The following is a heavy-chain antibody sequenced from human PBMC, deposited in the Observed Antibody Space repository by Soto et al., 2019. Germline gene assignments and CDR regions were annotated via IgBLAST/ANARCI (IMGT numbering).Heavy chain of an antibody. Sequence: QVQLVQSGAEVKKPGASVKVSCKASGYTFTSYGISWVRQAPGQGLEWMGWISAYNGNTNYAQKLQGRVTMTTDTSTSTAYMELRGLRSDDTAVYYCARAKGPPPYYYYGMDVWGQGTTVTVSS. V-gene: IGHV1-18*01. CDR1: GYTFTSYG. J-gene: IGHJ6*02. D-gene: IGHD3-16*01. CDR3: ARAKGPPPYYYYGMDV. CDR2: ISAYNGNT.